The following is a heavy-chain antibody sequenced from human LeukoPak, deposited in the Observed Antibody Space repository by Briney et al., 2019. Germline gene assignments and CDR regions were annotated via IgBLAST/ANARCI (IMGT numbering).Heavy chain of an antibody. D-gene: IGHD3-3*01. J-gene: IGHJ6*02. CDR3: ARGEYYDFWSGYYDYYYYGMDV. CDR2: ISSSGSTI. V-gene: IGHV3-11*01. Sequence: PGGSLGLSCAASGFTFSDYYMSWIRQAPGKGLEWVSYISSSGSTIYYADSVKGRFTISRDNAKNSLYLQMNSLRAEDTAVYYCARGEYYDFWSGYYDYYYYGMDVWGQGTTVTVSS. CDR1: GFTFSDYY.